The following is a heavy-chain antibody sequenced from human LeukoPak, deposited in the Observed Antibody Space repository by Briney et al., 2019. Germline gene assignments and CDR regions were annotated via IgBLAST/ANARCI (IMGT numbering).Heavy chain of an antibody. CDR2: ITGSGGST. D-gene: IGHD6-6*01. J-gene: IGHJ4*02. CDR3: ARDRSIASDY. Sequence: GGSLRLSCAASGFTFTTYSMTWVRQAPGKGLEWVSAITGSGGSTSYADSVKGRFTISRDNAKNTLYLQMNSLRAEDTAVYYCARDRSIASDYWGQGTLVTVSS. CDR1: GFTFTTYS. V-gene: IGHV3-23*01.